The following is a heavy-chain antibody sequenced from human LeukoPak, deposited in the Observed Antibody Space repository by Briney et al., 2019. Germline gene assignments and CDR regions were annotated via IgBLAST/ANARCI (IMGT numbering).Heavy chain of an antibody. V-gene: IGHV4-4*07. CDR2: IYTSGST. CDR3: ARAYYYDSSGYYVGTHFDY. CDR1: GGSISSYY. J-gene: IGHJ4*02. D-gene: IGHD3-22*01. Sequence: PSETLSLTYTVSGGSISSYYWSWIRQPAGKGLEWIGRIYTSGSTNYNPSLKSRVTMSVDTSKNQFSLKLSSVTAADTAVYYCARAYYYDSSGYYVGTHFDYWGQGTLVTVSS.